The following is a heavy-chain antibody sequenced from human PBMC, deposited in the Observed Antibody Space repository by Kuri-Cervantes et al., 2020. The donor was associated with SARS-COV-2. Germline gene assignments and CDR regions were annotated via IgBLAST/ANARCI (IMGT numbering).Heavy chain of an antibody. Sequence: GESLKISCSASGFTFSSYAMHWVRQAPGKGLEYVSAISSNGGSTYYADSVKGRFTISRDNSKNTLYLQMNSLRAEDTAAYYCARDQYGTDVWGQGTTVTVSS. CDR2: ISSNGGST. J-gene: IGHJ6*02. CDR3: ARDQYGTDV. V-gene: IGHV3-64*04. CDR1: GFTFSSYA.